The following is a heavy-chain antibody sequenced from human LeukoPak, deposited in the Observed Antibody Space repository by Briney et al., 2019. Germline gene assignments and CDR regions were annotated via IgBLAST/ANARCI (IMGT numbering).Heavy chain of an antibody. V-gene: IGHV1-69*04. CDR1: GGTFITYA. CDR3: ARGGATGTVNY. Sequence: GASVKVSCKASGGTFITYAISWLRQAPGQGLEWMGRIIPILNVTNYAQKFQGRVTITADKSTNTAYMELSNLRSEDTAVYYCARGGATGTVNYWGQGTLVTVSS. CDR2: IIPILNVT. J-gene: IGHJ4*02. D-gene: IGHD3-10*01.